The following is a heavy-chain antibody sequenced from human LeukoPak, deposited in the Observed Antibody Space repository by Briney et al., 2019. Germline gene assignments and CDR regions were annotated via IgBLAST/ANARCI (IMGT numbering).Heavy chain of an antibody. V-gene: IGHV3-21*01. CDR3: ARRRWGDY. CDR2: ISSSGSYI. D-gene: IGHD7-27*01. CDR1: GFTFSRYS. Sequence: AGGSLRLSCGASGFTFSRYSMNWVRQAPGKGLEWVSSISSSGSYIYYADSVKGRFTISRDNAKNSLYLQMNGLRAEDTAVYYCARRRWGDYWGQGTLVTVSS. J-gene: IGHJ4*02.